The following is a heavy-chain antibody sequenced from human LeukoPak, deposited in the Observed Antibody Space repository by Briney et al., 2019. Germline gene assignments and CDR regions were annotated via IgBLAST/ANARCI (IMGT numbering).Heavy chain of an antibody. CDR1: GYTFTSYG. J-gene: IGHJ5*02. CDR3: ARIFLSVVAPKRWFDP. D-gene: IGHD4-23*01. V-gene: IGHV1-18*01. Sequence: GAPVKVSCKASGYTFTSYGISWVRQAPGQGLEWMGWISAYNGNTNYAQKLQGRVTMTTDTSTSTAYMELRSLRSDDTAVYYCARIFLSVVAPKRWFDPWGQGTLVTVSS. CDR2: ISAYNGNT.